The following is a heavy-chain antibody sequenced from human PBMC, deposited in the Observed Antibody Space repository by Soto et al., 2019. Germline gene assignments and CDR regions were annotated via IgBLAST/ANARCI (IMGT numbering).Heavy chain of an antibody. CDR1: GFSVSRYA. Sequence: RGSLRLSCAASGFSVSRYAMMWVRQPPGKGQEWVAGMTGSGGDIRYADPVKGRFTISKDNSKNTLYLQMNSLRAEDTAIYYCAKDAVYGDGLWLAGNWGQGTLVTVSS. V-gene: IGHV3-23*01. CDR2: MTGSGGDI. CDR3: AKDAVYGDGLWLAGN. J-gene: IGHJ4*02. D-gene: IGHD2-21*02.